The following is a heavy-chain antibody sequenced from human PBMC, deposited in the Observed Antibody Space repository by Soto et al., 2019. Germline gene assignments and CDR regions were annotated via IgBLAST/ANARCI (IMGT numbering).Heavy chain of an antibody. CDR3: ARDLAKGGGSAGFDY. CDR1: GHTFTVYY. J-gene: IGHJ4*02. CDR2: INPKSGGT. Sequence: ASVKVSCKASGHTFTVYYMHWVRQAPGQGLEWMGWINPKSGGTMYPQKFQGRVTMTWDTSISTAYMALTRLRSDDTAVYYCARDLAKGGGSAGFDYWGQGTLATVSS. V-gene: IGHV1-2*02. D-gene: IGHD1-26*01.